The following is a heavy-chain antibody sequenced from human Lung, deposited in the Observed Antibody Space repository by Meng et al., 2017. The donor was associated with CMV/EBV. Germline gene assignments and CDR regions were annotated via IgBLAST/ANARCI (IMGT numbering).Heavy chain of an antibody. J-gene: IGHJ3*01. Sequence: ASXXVSWKVSGYTPSGLSRHWVRQAPGKGLEWMGYSDPEDGDSLYAQKFQGRVTMTEDTSADTAYMELSSLRSEDTAVYYCATVHASGAFDLWGQGTMVTVSS. V-gene: IGHV1-24*01. CDR2: SDPEDGDS. CDR1: GYTPSGLS. D-gene: IGHD5-12*01. CDR3: ATVHASGAFDL.